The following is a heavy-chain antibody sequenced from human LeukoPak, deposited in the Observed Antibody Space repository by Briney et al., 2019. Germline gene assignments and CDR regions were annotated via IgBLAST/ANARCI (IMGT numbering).Heavy chain of an antibody. CDR3: AKGLLGYCSTSTCYPFDY. Sequence: GGSLRLSCTASGFTFGDYAMSWVRQAPGKGLEWVAVISYDGTNKYYADSVKGRYTISRDNSKNTLYLQMNSLRTEDTAVYYCAKGLLGYCSTSTCYPFDYWGQGTLVTVYS. V-gene: IGHV3-30*04. J-gene: IGHJ4*02. CDR1: GFTFGDYA. D-gene: IGHD2-2*01. CDR2: ISYDGTNK.